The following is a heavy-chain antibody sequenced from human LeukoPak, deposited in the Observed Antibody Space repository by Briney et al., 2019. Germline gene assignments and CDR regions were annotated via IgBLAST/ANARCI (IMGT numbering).Heavy chain of an antibody. D-gene: IGHD3-10*01. CDR2: IYNSGST. Sequence: PSETLSLTCTVSGDSISSADYYWGWIRQPPGKGLDWIGNIYNSGSTYYNPSLKSRVTISEDTSKNQFSLKLNSVTAADTAVYYYGGERWFGDYNWYYSGGRGTRVIVSA. V-gene: IGHV4-30-4*01. CDR3: GGERWFGDYNWYYS. J-gene: IGHJ5*01. CDR1: GDSISSADYY.